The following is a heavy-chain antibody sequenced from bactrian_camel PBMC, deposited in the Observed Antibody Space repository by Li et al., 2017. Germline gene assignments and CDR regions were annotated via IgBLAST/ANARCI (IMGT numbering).Heavy chain of an antibody. CDR1: GYHHSAYC. CDR2: IGTNGVAT. V-gene: IGHV3S6*01. CDR3: AASIYTACSSGYIWRPQDFRY. J-gene: IGHJ6*01. D-gene: IGHD1*01. Sequence: VQLVESGGGSVQTGGSLRLSCAASGYHHSAYCLAWFRQAPGKAREGVAGIGTNGVATTTDSVKGRFTISRDTAKMMTYLQMDSLQPDDSGLYYCAASIYTACSSGYIWRPQDFRYWGQGTQVTVS.